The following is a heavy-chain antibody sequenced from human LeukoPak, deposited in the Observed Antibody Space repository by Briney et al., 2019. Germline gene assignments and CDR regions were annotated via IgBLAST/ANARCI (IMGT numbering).Heavy chain of an antibody. CDR2: INPNSGDT. V-gene: IGHV1-2*02. CDR1: GYTFTDYY. Sequence: GAAVKVSCKASGYTFTDYYIHWVRQAPGQGLEWMGWINPNSGDTNYAQKFQGRVTMTRDTSISTAYMELSRLRSDDTAVYYCARDIGYFDWARNDHFDYWGQGTLVTVSS. CDR3: ARDIGYFDWARNDHFDY. J-gene: IGHJ4*02. D-gene: IGHD3-9*01.